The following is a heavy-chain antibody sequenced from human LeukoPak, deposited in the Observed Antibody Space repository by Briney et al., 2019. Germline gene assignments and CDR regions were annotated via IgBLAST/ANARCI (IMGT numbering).Heavy chain of an antibody. CDR3: ARVSTRYYDFWSGYPPVWDWFDP. CDR2: IYYSGST. V-gene: IGHV4-39*07. D-gene: IGHD3-3*01. CDR1: GGSISSSSYY. Sequence: PSETLSLTCTVSGGSISSSSYYWGWIRQPPGKGLEWIGSIYYSGSTYYNPSLKSRVTISVDTSKNQFSLKLSSVTAADTAVYYCARVSTRYYDFWSGYPPVWDWFDPWGQGTLVTVSS. J-gene: IGHJ5*02.